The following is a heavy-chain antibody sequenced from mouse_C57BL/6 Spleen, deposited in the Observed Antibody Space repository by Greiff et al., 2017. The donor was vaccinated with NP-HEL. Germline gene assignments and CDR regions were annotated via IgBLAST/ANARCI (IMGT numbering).Heavy chain of an antibody. J-gene: IGHJ2*01. D-gene: IGHD1-1*01. Sequence: EVQLQQSGPELVKPGASVKISCKASGYSFTDYNMNWVKQSHGKSLEWIGVINPNYGTTSYNQKFKGKATLTVDLSSSAAYMQLNSLTSEDSAVYYWTRSGFITKPYFDYWGQGTTLTVSS. CDR2: INPNYGTT. CDR1: GYSFTDYN. V-gene: IGHV1-39*01. CDR3: TRSGFITKPYFDY.